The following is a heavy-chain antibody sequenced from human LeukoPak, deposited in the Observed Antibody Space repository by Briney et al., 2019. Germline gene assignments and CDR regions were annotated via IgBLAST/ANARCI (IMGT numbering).Heavy chain of an antibody. Sequence: PSQTLSLTCTVPGGSITSGSYYWSWIRQPAGRGLEWLWRIYTSVSTNYNPSLKSRVTISVDTSKNQFSLKLSSVTAADTAVYYCAREFDYVWGTYGMDVWGQGTTVTVSS. CDR1: GGSITSGSYY. V-gene: IGHV4-61*02. CDR2: IYTSVST. CDR3: AREFDYVWGTYGMDV. D-gene: IGHD3-16*01. J-gene: IGHJ6*02.